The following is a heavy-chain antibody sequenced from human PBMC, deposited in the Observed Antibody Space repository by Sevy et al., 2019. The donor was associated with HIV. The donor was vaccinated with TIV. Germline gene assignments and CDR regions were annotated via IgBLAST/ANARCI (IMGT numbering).Heavy chain of an antibody. Sequence: GGSLRLSCVASGFTFSDHYMEWVRQAPGKGLEWVGRTRNKADGYTTEYAASVKGRFTISGDDSKNSLYVQMNSLKTEDTAIYYCATHAGIAAAGRVFDYWGQGTLVTVSS. D-gene: IGHD6-13*01. V-gene: IGHV3-72*01. CDR1: GFTFSDHY. J-gene: IGHJ4*02. CDR2: TRNKADGYTT. CDR3: ATHAGIAAAGRVFDY.